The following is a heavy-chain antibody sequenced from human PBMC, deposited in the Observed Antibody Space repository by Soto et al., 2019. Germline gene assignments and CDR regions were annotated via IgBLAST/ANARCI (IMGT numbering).Heavy chain of an antibody. CDR1: GFTFTSYP. Sequence: ASVKVSCKTSGFTFTSYPFSWVRQAPGQGLEWLAWVHPYEGTTKVAHQFRDRITLTTDTSAATVFMELTGLASDDTAIYFCAREYYSSTTWIDYWGQGTPVTVSS. J-gene: IGHJ4*02. CDR3: AREYYSSTTWIDY. V-gene: IGHV1-18*04. CDR2: VHPYEGTT. D-gene: IGHD5-12*01.